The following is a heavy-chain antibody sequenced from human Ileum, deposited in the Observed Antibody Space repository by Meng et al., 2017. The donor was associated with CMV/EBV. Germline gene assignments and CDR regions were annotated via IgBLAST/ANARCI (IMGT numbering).Heavy chain of an antibody. D-gene: IGHD2-15*01. CDR2: INHSGST. CDR3: ARGVAGGPFDY. Sequence: VQLQQWGDGLLNPSETLSLTCAVYGGSFSGYYWSWIRQPPGKGLEWIGEINHSGSTNYNPSLKSRVTISVDTSKNQFFLKLSSVTAADTAVYYCARGVAGGPFDYWGQGTLVTVSS. V-gene: IGHV4-34*01. J-gene: IGHJ4*02. CDR1: GGSFSGYY.